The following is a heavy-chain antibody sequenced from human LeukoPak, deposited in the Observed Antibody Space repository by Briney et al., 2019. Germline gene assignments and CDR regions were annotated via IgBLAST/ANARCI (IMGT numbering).Heavy chain of an antibody. CDR3: ARDPVPGYSDGYREHYYYYGMDV. D-gene: IGHD5-18*01. J-gene: IGHJ6*02. CDR1: GYTFTSYY. Sequence: ASVKVSCKASGYTFTSYYMHWVRQAPGQGLEWMGIINPSGGSTSYAQKFQGRVTMTRDTSTSTVYMELSSLRSEDTAVYYCARDPVPGYSDGYREHYYYYGMDVWGQGTTVTVSS. V-gene: IGHV1-46*01. CDR2: INPSGGST.